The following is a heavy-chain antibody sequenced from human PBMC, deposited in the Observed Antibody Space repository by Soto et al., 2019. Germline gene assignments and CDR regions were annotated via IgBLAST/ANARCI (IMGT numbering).Heavy chain of an antibody. J-gene: IGHJ4*02. CDR1: GESFSGYY. CDR3: ARGGYWRFDY. D-gene: IGHD3-3*01. V-gene: IGHV4-34*01. Sequence: SETLSLTCAVYGESFSGYYWTWIRQPPGKGLEWIGEIDHSGSTNYNPSLKSRVTMSVDTSKNQFSLKLSSVTAADTAVYYCARGGYWRFDYWGQGPLVTVSS. CDR2: IDHSGST.